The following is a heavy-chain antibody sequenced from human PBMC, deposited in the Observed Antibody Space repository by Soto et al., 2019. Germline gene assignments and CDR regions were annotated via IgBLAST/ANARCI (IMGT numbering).Heavy chain of an antibody. CDR3: ARGFVRPVIMTGYPPRWFLP. J-gene: IGHJ5*02. CDR1: GGSISSDY. D-gene: IGHD3-9*01. CDR2: IYYSGST. V-gene: IGHV4-59*01. Sequence: SETLSLTCTVSGGSISSDYWSWIRQPPGKGLEWIGYIYYSGSTNYNPSLKSRVTISVDTSKNQFSLKLSSVTAADTAVYYCARGFVRPVIMTGYPPRWFLPCGKGILVTGST.